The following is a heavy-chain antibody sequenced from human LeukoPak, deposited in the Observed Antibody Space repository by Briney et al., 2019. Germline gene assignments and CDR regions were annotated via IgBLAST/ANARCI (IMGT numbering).Heavy chain of an antibody. D-gene: IGHD3-22*01. Sequence: GASVKVSCKASGYTFTSYYMHWVRQAPGQGLEWMGIINPSGGSTSYAQKFQGRVTMTRDTSTSTVYMELSSLRSEDTAVYYCGRGEGIAAAQYYDSSGYLLGVDYWGRGTLVTVSS. J-gene: IGHJ4*02. V-gene: IGHV1-46*01. CDR1: GYTFTSYY. CDR2: INPSGGST. CDR3: GRGEGIAAAQYYDSSGYLLGVDY.